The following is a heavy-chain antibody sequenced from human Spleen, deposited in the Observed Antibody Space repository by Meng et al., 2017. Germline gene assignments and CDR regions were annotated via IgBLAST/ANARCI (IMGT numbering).Heavy chain of an antibody. J-gene: IGHJ4*02. CDR1: GFTFDDYA. D-gene: IGHD3-9*01. V-gene: IGHV3-9*01. Sequence: SLKISCAASGFTFDDYAMHWVRQAPGKGLEWVSGISWNGDGVGYADSVKGRFTISRDNAKNSLYLQMNSLRPEDTALYYCAKDYDILTGYVTAYLDYWGQGTLVTVSS. CDR2: ISWNGDGV. CDR3: AKDYDILTGYVTAYLDY.